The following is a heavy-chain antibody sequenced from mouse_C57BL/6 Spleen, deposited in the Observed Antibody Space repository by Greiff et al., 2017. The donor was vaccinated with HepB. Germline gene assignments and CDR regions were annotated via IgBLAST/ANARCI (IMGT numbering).Heavy chain of an antibody. CDR2: IDPENGDT. CDR3: TLITTVVDPISY. Sequence: EVKLQESGAELVRPGASVKLSCTASGFNIKDDYMHWVKQRPEQGLEWIGWIDPENGDTEYASKFQGKATITADTSSNTAYLQLSSLTSEDTAVYYCTLITTVVDPISYWGQGTSVTVSS. V-gene: IGHV14-4*01. D-gene: IGHD1-1*01. J-gene: IGHJ4*01. CDR1: GFNIKDDY.